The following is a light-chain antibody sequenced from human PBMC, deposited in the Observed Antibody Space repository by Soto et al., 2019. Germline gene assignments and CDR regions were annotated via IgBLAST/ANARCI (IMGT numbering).Light chain of an antibody. CDR1: QSISSSY. V-gene: IGKV3-20*01. CDR3: QQYGSSRT. J-gene: IGKJ1*01. Sequence: EVVLTQSPGTLSLSPGARATLSGRASQSISSSYLAWYQQKPGQAPRLLIYSASSRATGIPDRFSGSGSGTDFTLTISRLEPEDFAVYYCQQYGSSRTFGQGTKVEFK. CDR2: SAS.